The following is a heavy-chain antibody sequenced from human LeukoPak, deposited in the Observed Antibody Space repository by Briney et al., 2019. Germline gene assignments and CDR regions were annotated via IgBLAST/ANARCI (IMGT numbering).Heavy chain of an antibody. V-gene: IGHV3-7*01. D-gene: IGHD1-26*01. CDR1: GFTFDMYW. CDR2: IKQDGSEK. CDR3: AREDGSQLDY. J-gene: IGHJ4*02. Sequence: GSLRLSCGASGFTFDMYWMNWVRQAPGEGLEWVANIKQDGSEKYYVDSVKGRFTISRDNAKNSLYLQMNSLRAEDTAVYYCAREDGSQLDYWGRGTLVTVSS.